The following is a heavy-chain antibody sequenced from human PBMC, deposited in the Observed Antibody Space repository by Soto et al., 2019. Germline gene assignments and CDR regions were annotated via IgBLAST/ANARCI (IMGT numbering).Heavy chain of an antibody. CDR3: SKVRRIAAAGENDS. J-gene: IGHJ4*02. Sequence: EVQLLESGGGLVQPGGSLRLCCVASGFTFSNYAMTWVRQAPGKGLEWVSSIFGGGRTTYYADSVKGRFTISRDNSKNTLGLQMNSLIAEDTAVYYCSKVRRIAAAGENDSWGQGTLVTVSS. CDR1: GFTFSNYA. V-gene: IGHV3-23*01. CDR2: IFGGGRTT. D-gene: IGHD6-13*01.